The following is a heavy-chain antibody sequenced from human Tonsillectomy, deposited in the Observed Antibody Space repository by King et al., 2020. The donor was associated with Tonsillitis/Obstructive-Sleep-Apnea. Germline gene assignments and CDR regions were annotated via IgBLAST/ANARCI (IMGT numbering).Heavy chain of an antibody. CDR1: GGSFSGHY. J-gene: IGHJ4*02. CDR3: ARGIVLMVYAVFDS. CDR2: IQHSGST. Sequence: VQLQQWGAGLLKPSETLSLTCAVNGGSFSGHYWTWIRHSPGEGLEWIGEIQHSGSTNYNPSLQSRVTISVDTSKNQFSLKLSSVTAADTAVYYCARGIVLMVYAVFDSWGQGTLVTVSS. V-gene: IGHV4-34*01. D-gene: IGHD2-8*01.